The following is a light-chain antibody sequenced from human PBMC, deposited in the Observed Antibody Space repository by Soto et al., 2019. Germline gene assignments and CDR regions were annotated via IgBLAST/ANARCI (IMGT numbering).Light chain of an antibody. J-gene: IGKJ5*01. CDR1: RSVDTDY. CDR2: GAS. Sequence: IVLTQSPGSLSLSPGDSATLSCKASRSVDTDYLAWYQQRPGQAPRLLIYGASSRATGIPDRFSGSGSGTDFTLTISRLEPEDFAVYYCQQYGSSPITFGQGTRLEIK. CDR3: QQYGSSPIT. V-gene: IGKV3-20*01.